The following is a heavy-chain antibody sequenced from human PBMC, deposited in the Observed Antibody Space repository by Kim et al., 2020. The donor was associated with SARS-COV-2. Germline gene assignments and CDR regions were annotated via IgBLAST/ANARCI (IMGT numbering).Heavy chain of an antibody. CDR1: GGSFSGYY. Sequence: SETLSLTCAVYGGSFSGYYWSWIRQPPGKGLEWIGEINHSGSTNYNPSLKSRVTISVDTSKNQFSLKLSSVTTADTAVYYCARVRVRYSSGWLDYWGQGTLVTVSS. V-gene: IGHV4-34*01. CDR2: INHSGST. D-gene: IGHD6-19*01. J-gene: IGHJ4*02. CDR3: ARVRVRYSSGWLDY.